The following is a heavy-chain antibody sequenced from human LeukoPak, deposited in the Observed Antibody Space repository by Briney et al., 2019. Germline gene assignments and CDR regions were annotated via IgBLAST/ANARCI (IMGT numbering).Heavy chain of an antibody. D-gene: IGHD5-12*01. CDR1: GFTFSNAW. V-gene: IGHV3-15*01. CDR3: ATDSLVANF. J-gene: IGHJ4*02. CDR2: IKSKTNGGTT. Sequence: GGSLRLSCAASGFTFSNAWVSWVRQAPGKGLEWVGRIKSKTNGGTTDYAAPVKGRFTILRDDSKNTVYLQMNSLKTEDTALYYCATDSLVANFWGQGTLVTVS.